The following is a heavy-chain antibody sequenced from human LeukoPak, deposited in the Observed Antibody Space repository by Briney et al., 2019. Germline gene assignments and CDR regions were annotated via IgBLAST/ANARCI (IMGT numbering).Heavy chain of an antibody. J-gene: IGHJ5*02. CDR1: GGSISSYY. V-gene: IGHV4-4*07. Sequence: SETLSLTCTVSGGSISSYYWSWIRQPAGKGLEWIGRIYTSGSTNYNPSLKSRVTMSVDTSKNQFSLKLSSVTAADTDVYYCAREGRGRRGYSGYVQTWFDPWGQGTLVTVSS. CDR3: AREGRGRRGYSGYVQTWFDP. D-gene: IGHD5-12*01. CDR2: IYTSGST.